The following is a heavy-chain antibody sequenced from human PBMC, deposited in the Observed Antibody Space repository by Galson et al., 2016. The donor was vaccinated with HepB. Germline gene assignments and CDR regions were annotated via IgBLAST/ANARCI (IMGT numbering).Heavy chain of an antibody. D-gene: IGHD6-19*01. V-gene: IGHV3-53*01. CDR2: IYSAGGT. CDR3: ARSSGWYGYFQH. J-gene: IGHJ1*01. CDR1: GFTVSSNY. Sequence: SLRLSCAASGFTVSSNYMSWVRQAPGKGLEWVSVIYSAGGTFYADSVKGRYSISRDNSKNTVYFQMNSLRAEDTAVYYCARSSGWYGYFQHWGQGTLVTVSS.